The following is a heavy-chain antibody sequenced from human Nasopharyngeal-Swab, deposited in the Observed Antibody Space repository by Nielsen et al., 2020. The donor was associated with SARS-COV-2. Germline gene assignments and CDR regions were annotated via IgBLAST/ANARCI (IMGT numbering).Heavy chain of an antibody. V-gene: IGHV4-30-2*01. CDR2: IYQSGST. CDR1: GRSISSGGYS. D-gene: IGHD5-12*01. CDR3: ARGSGYDFVWVHRDAFDI. J-gene: IGHJ3*02. Sequence: LTLSCALSGRSISSGGYSWSWLRHPPGKGLEWIGYIYQSGSTYYNPSPKSRVTISVDRSENQFSLKLSSMTAADTAVYYCARGSGYDFVWVHRDAFDIWGQGTMVTVSS.